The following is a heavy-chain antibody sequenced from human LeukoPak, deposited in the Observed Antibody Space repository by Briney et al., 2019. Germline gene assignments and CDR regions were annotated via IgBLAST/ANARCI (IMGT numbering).Heavy chain of an antibody. J-gene: IGHJ5*02. CDR3: VRGRYSSGWFKDKNWFDP. D-gene: IGHD6-19*01. Sequence: SETLSLTCAVYGGSFSGYYWGWIRQPPGKGLGWIAYIYHSGTTYYNPSLKSRATISVDTSKNQFSLKLSSVTAADTAVYYCVRGRYSSGWFKDKNWFDPWGQGIPVTVSS. CDR1: GGSFSGYY. V-gene: IGHV4-34*11. CDR2: IYHSGTT.